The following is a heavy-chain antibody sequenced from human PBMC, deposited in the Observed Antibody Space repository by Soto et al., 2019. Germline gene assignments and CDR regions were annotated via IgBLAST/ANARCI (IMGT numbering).Heavy chain of an antibody. J-gene: IGHJ5*02. Sequence: QVQLVQSGAEVKKPGASVKVSCKASGYTFTSYGISWVRQAPGQGLEWMGWISAYNGNTNYAQKHQGRATMTTDTPTSTAYMELGSLRSDDTAVYYCARDRVEMATISVNNWFDPWGQGTLVTVSS. CDR1: GYTFTSYG. CDR2: ISAYNGNT. V-gene: IGHV1-18*01. CDR3: ARDRVEMATISVNNWFDP. D-gene: IGHD5-12*01.